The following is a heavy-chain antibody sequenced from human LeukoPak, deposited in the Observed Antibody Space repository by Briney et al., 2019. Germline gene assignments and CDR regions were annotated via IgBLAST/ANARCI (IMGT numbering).Heavy chain of an antibody. J-gene: IGHJ4*02. D-gene: IGHD5-18*01. CDR3: AWADTAIVGYFDY. CDR1: GFTFSSYA. Sequence: PAGGSLRLSCAASGFTFSSYAMSWVRQAPGKGLEWVSAISGSGGSTYYADSVKGRFTISRDNSKNTLYLQMNSLRAEDTAVYYCAWADTAIVGYFDYWGQGTLVTVSS. V-gene: IGHV3-23*01. CDR2: ISGSGGST.